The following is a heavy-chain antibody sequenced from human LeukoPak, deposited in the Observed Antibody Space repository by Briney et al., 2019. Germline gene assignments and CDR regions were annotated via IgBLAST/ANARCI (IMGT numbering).Heavy chain of an antibody. CDR3: AKARESEYFQH. CDR2: ISGSGGST. V-gene: IGHV3-23*01. Sequence: GGSLRLSCAASGFTFSSYAMSWVRQAPGKGLEWVSAISGSGGSTYYADSVKGRFTISRDNSKNTLYLQMNSLRAGDTAVYYCAKARESEYFQHWGQGTLVTVSS. J-gene: IGHJ1*01. CDR1: GFTFSSYA.